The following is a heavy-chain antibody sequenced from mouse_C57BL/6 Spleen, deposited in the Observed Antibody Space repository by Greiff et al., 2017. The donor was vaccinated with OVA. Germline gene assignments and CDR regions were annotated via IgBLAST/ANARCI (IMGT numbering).Heavy chain of an antibody. D-gene: IGHD2-1*01. Sequence: VQLQQPGAELVKPGASVKLSCKASGYTFTSYWMQWVKQRPGQGLEWIGEIDPSDSYTNYNQKFKGKATLTVDTSSSTAYMQLSSLTSEDSAVYYCASGGKGNYEGSAMDYWGQGTSVTVSS. J-gene: IGHJ4*01. CDR1: GYTFTSYW. CDR3: ASGGKGNYEGSAMDY. V-gene: IGHV1-50*01. CDR2: IDPSDSYT.